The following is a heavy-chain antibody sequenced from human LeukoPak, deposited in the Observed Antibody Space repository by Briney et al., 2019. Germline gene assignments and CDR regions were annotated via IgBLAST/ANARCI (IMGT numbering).Heavy chain of an antibody. CDR3: ATSTAFDY. D-gene: IGHD5-18*01. J-gene: IGHJ4*02. CDR2: ISSTSRTI. CDR1: GFTFSNYS. Sequence: GGSLRLSCVASGFTFSNYSMNWVRQAPGKGLEWVSYISSTSRTIYYVDSVKGRFTASRDNAKNSLYLQMNSLRAEDTAVYYCATSTAFDYWGRGTLVTVSS. V-gene: IGHV3-48*01.